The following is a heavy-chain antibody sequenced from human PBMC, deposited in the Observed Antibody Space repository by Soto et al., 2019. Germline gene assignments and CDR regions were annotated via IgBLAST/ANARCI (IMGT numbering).Heavy chain of an antibody. CDR2: ISYDGSNK. CDR3: AKDLFPVTFYGDYASFDY. J-gene: IGHJ4*02. CDR1: GFTFSSYG. V-gene: IGHV3-30*18. D-gene: IGHD4-17*01. Sequence: GGSLRLSCAASGFTFSSYGMHWVRQAPGKGLEWVAVISYDGSNKYYADSVKGRFTISRDNSKNTLYLQMNSLRAEDTAVYYCAKDLFPVTFYGDYASFDYWGQGTLVTVSS.